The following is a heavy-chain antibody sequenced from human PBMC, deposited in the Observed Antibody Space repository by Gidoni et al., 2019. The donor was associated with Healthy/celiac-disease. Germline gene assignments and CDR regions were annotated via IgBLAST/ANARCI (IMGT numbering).Heavy chain of an antibody. CDR2: IYYSGST. CDR1: GGSISSSSYY. J-gene: IGHJ4*02. D-gene: IGHD3-9*01. V-gene: IGHV4-39*01. Sequence: QLQLQESGPGLVKPSETLSLTCTVSGGSISSSSYYWGWIRQPPGKGLEWLGIIYYSGSTYYNPSLKSRVTISVDTSKNQFSLKLSSVTAADTAVYYCARHEQDSQGRYCDWSYYFDYWGQGTLVTVSS. CDR3: ARHEQDSQGRYCDWSYYFDY.